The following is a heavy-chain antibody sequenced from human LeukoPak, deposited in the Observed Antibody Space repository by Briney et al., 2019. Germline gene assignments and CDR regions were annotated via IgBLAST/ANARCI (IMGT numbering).Heavy chain of an antibody. J-gene: IGHJ4*02. CDR2: IYYSGRT. Sequence: KTSETLSLTCTVPGASITNSDYYWDWIRRPPGKGLEWIGSIYYSGRTYYNPSLKSRVTITVDTSKNRFSLKLNSVTAADTAVYYCARRSYRYYYDYWGQGTLVTVSS. CDR3: ARRSYRYYYDY. V-gene: IGHV4-39*01. D-gene: IGHD3-16*02. CDR1: GASITNSDYY.